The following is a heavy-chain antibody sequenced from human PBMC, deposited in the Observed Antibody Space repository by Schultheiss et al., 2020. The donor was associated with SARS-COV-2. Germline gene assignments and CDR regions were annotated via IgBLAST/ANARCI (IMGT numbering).Heavy chain of an antibody. CDR2: VSYDGSNK. D-gene: IGHD3-22*01. CDR3: AKWGYSSGYYTYYYGLDV. V-gene: IGHV3-30*18. CDR1: GFTFRNTG. J-gene: IGHJ6*01. Sequence: GGSLRLSCAASGFTFRNTGMHWVRQAPGKGLEWVAVVSYDGSNKYYADSVKGRFNISRDNSQNTLYLQMDSLRADDTAVYFCAKWGYSSGYYTYYYGLDVWGQGTTVTVSS.